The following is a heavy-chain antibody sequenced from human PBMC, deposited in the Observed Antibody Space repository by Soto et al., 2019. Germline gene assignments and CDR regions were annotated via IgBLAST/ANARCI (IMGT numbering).Heavy chain of an antibody. D-gene: IGHD1-26*01. V-gene: IGHV4-59*01. CDR2: VYYTATT. Sequence: SETLSLTCTVSRDSTSEYYWSWIRQPPGKGLEWIGYVYYTATTNYNPSLRSRVTISVDTSKNQFSLRLSSVTAADTAMYYCARAEYSGTVVAYWGQGTLVTVSS. J-gene: IGHJ4*02. CDR3: ARAEYSGTVVAY. CDR1: RDSTSEYY.